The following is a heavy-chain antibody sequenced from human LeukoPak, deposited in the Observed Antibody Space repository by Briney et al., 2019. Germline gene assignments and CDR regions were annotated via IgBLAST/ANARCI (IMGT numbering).Heavy chain of an antibody. V-gene: IGHV3-53*04. D-gene: IGHD3-16*02. J-gene: IGHJ6*02. CDR2: IYSGGST. CDR1: GFTVSKNY. Sequence: GGSLRLSCAASGFTVSKNYMNWVRQAPGKGLEWVSVIYSGGSTLYADSVKGRFTISRHNYKNTVDLQMNGLRAEDPAVYYCASESYRLYGLDVWGQGTTVTVSS. CDR3: ASESYRLYGLDV.